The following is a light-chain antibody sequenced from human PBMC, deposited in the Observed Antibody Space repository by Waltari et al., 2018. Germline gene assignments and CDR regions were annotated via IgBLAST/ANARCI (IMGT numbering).Light chain of an antibody. J-gene: IGLJ2*01. V-gene: IGLV2-8*01. CDR3: SSYAGSNNLV. CDR1: SSDVGGYNY. CDR2: EVS. Sequence: QSALTQPPSASESPGQSVTISCTGTSSDVGGYNYVSWYQPHPGKAPKLMIYEVSKRPSGVPDRFSGSKSGNTASLTVSGLQAEDEADYYCSSYAGSNNLVFGGGTKLTVL.